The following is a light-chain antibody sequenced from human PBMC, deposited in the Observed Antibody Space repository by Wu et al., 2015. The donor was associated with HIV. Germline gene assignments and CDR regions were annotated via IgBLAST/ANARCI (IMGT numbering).Light chain of an antibody. Sequence: EIVLTQSPGTLSLSPGERTTLSCRASQNIRSSYLAWYQQKLGQAPRLLLYGTSNRAAGVPDRFSGSGSGTDFTLTISSLLPEDFATFYCQQSYFNPRTFGQGTKVEIK. CDR2: GTS. CDR1: QNIRSSY. J-gene: IGKJ1*01. V-gene: IGKV3-20*01. CDR3: QQSYFNPRT.